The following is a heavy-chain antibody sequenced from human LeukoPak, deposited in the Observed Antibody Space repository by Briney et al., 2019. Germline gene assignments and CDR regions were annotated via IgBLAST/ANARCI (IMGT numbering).Heavy chain of an antibody. D-gene: IGHD3-3*01. CDR1: GGSVINTNW. Sequence: SETLSLTCGVSGGSVINTNWWTRVRQPPGKGLEWIGEVHLDGRTNYNPSLESRLTMSVDVSENQVSLKLTSVTAADTAVYYCEREGGFYRPLDYSGQGTLVTVSS. V-gene: IGHV4-4*02. J-gene: IGHJ4*02. CDR3: EREGGFYRPLDY. CDR2: VHLDGRT.